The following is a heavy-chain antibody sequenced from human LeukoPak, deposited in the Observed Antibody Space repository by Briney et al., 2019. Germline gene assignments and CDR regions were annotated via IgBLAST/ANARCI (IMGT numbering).Heavy chain of an antibody. J-gene: IGHJ4*02. CDR3: ARWRTGTIFDY. CDR1: GFTFSSYG. CDR2: ISYDGSNK. D-gene: IGHD1-7*01. Sequence: GRSLRLSCAASGFTFSSYGMHWVRQAPGKGLEWVALISYDGSNKDYADSVKGRFTISRDNFKNTLYLQMNSLRPEDTAVYYCARWRTGTIFDYWGQGTLVIVSS. V-gene: IGHV3-30*03.